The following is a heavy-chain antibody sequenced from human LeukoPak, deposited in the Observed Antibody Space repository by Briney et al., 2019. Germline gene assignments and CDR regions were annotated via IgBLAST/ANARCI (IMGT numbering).Heavy chain of an antibody. CDR3: AKVGITMIVVVTRYFDL. CDR1: GFTFGDYG. Sequence: PGGSLRLSCAASGFTFGDYGMSWVRQAPGKGLEWVSGLNWNGANTGYADSVQGRFTISRDNAKNSLYLQMNSLRAEDTAVYYCAKVGITMIVVVTRYFDLWGQGTLVTVSS. CDR2: LNWNGANT. J-gene: IGHJ5*02. V-gene: IGHV3-20*04. D-gene: IGHD3-22*01.